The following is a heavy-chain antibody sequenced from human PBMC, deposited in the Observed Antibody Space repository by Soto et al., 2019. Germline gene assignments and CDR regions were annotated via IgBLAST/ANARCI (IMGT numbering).Heavy chain of an antibody. V-gene: IGHV3-23*01. CDR2: ISGSGGST. J-gene: IGHJ4*02. CDR3: AKDYDFWSGYYSDY. CDR1: GFTLSSYA. D-gene: IGHD3-3*01. Sequence: QPDRWLRLPCAASGFTLSSYAMGRVRQAPGKGLEWVPTISGSGGSTYYSDSVKGRFTISRDNSMSTLYLQMISRRAEDTAVYYCAKDYDFWSGYYSDYGGQGALVAVSS.